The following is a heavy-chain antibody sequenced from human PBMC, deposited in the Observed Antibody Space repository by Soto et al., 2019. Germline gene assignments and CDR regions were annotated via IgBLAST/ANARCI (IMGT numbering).Heavy chain of an antibody. J-gene: IGHJ2*01. CDR3: FIFHAEDGIRYCPPVSAFLLNRSSDL. V-gene: IGHV3-30*03. Sequence: PGKGLEWVAVISYDGSNKYYADSVKGLFTISRDNSKYTLYLQMSSLRAEDTDVYYCFIFHAEDGIRYCPPVSAFLLNRSSDL. D-gene: IGHD3-10*01. CDR2: ISYDGSNK.